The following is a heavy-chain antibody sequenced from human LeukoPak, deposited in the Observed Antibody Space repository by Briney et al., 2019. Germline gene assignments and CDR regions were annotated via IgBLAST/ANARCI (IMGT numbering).Heavy chain of an antibody. Sequence: GGSLRLSCAASGLTFRNYGIHWVRQAPGKGLEWVAVIWYDGSHKYYVDSVKGRFTISRDNFKNTLYLQMNSLRAEDTAVYYCAKDGTNSSSWHYFEQWGQGTLVIVSS. CDR2: IWYDGSHK. CDR1: GLTFRNYG. V-gene: IGHV3-33*03. CDR3: AKDGTNSSSWHYFEQ. J-gene: IGHJ4*02. D-gene: IGHD6-13*01.